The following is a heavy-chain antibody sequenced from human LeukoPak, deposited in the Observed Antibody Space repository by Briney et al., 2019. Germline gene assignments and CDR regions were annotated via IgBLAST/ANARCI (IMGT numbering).Heavy chain of an antibody. CDR1: GFTFSSYA. V-gene: IGHV3-30*04. CDR2: ISYDGSNQ. Sequence: GGSLRLSCTASGFTFSSYAMHWVRQAPGKGLEWVAVISYDGSNQFYADSVKGRFTISRDNSKNTLYLQMNSLRDDDTAVYYCARVRADGGLGEFGAFDIWGQGTMVTVSS. J-gene: IGHJ3*02. D-gene: IGHD3-10*01. CDR3: ARVRADGGLGEFGAFDI.